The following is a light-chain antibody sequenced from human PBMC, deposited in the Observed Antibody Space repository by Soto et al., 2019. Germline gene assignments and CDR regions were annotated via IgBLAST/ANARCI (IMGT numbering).Light chain of an antibody. Sequence: QSFLTQPAPVSGSPGQSITISCTGTSSDVGAYNLVSWYQQHPGKAPKLLIYEVSNRPSGVSHRFSGSKSGNTASLTISGLQAEDEADYYCSSFASTHTYVFGPRTKVTVL. J-gene: IGLJ1*01. CDR2: EVS. CDR3: SSFASTHTYV. V-gene: IGLV2-14*01. CDR1: SSDVGAYNL.